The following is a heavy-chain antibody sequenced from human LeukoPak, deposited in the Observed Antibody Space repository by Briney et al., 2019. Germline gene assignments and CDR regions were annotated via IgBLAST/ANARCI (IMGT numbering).Heavy chain of an antibody. J-gene: IGHJ5*02. D-gene: IGHD3-3*01. CDR2: INPSGGST. CDR1: GYTFTSYY. V-gene: IGHV1-46*01. Sequence: GASVKVSCKASGYTFTSYYMHWVRQAPGQGLEWMGIINPSGGSTSYAQKFQGRVTMTRDTSTSTVYVELSSLRSEDTAVYYCAIDRNTIFGVVIYWFDPWGQGTLVTVSS. CDR3: AIDRNTIFGVVIYWFDP.